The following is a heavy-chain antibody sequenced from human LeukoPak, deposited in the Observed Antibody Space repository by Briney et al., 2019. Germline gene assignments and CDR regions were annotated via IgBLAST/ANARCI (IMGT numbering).Heavy chain of an antibody. V-gene: IGHV3-21*01. CDR3: ARAGYNWNYAPPFDY. CDR2: ISSSSSYI. J-gene: IGHJ4*02. Sequence: GGSLRLSCAASGFTFSSYSMNWVRQAPGKGLEWVSSISSSSSYIYYADSVKGRFTISRDNAKNSLYLQMNSLRAEDTAVYYCARAGYNWNYAPPFDYWGQGTLVTVSS. CDR1: GFTFSSYS. D-gene: IGHD1-7*01.